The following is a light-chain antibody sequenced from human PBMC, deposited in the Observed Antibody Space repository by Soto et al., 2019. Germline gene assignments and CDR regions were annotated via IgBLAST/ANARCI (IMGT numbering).Light chain of an antibody. CDR3: SSYTSTDPYV. J-gene: IGLJ1*01. CDR2: EVS. CDR1: SSDVGAYDY. V-gene: IGLV2-14*01. Sequence: HSVLTQPASVSGSPGQSITISCTGTSSDVGAYDYVSWYQQHPGKAPKYLIYEVSNRPSGVSDRFSGSKSGTTASLTISGLQAEDEADYYCSSYTSTDPYVFGTGTKV.